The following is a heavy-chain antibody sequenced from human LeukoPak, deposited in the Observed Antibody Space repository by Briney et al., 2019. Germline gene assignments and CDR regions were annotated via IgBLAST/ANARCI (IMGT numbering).Heavy chain of an antibody. Sequence: GASVKVSCKASGYTFTSYYMHWVRQAPGQGLEWMGIISPSGGSTSYAQKFQGRVTMTRDTSTSTVYMELRSLRSDDTAVYYCARDGAGGSSSPSFDYWGQGTLVTVSS. CDR3: ARDGAGGSSSPSFDY. CDR2: ISPSGGST. V-gene: IGHV1-46*01. J-gene: IGHJ4*02. CDR1: GYTFTSYY. D-gene: IGHD2-15*01.